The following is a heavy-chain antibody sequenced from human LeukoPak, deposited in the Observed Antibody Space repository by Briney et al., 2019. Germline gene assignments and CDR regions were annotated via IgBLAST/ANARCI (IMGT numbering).Heavy chain of an antibody. D-gene: IGHD3-9*01. V-gene: IGHV4-39*01. CDR1: GGSIGSSSYY. J-gene: IGHJ5*02. CDR2: IYYSGST. Sequence: SETLSLTCTVSGGSIGSSSYYWGWIRQPPGKGLEWIGSIYYSGSTYYNPSLKSRATISVDTSKNQFSLKLSSVTAADTAVYYCARQGGDYDILTGYTNWFDPWGQGTLVTVSS. CDR3: ARQGGDYDILTGYTNWFDP.